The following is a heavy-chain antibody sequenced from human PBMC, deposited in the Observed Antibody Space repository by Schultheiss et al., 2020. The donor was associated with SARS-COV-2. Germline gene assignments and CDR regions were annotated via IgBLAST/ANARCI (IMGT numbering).Heavy chain of an antibody. CDR1: GGSFSGYY. D-gene: IGHD2-21*01. CDR3: ARRLGWTHWFDP. Sequence: SQTLSLTCAVQGGSFSGYYWSWIRQPPGKGLEWIGYIYYSGSTNYNPSLKSRVTISVDTSKNQFSLKLSSVTAADTAVYYCARRLGWTHWFDPWGQGTLVTVSS. CDR2: IYYSGST. J-gene: IGHJ5*02. V-gene: IGHV4-59*08.